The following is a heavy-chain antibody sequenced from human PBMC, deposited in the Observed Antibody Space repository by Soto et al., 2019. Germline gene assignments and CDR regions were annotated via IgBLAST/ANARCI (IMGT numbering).Heavy chain of an antibody. CDR3: ARAPGEGSSWYRGNYGMDV. CDR1: GFTFSSYS. V-gene: IGHV3-48*02. J-gene: IGHJ6*02. CDR2: ISSSSSTI. Sequence: GGSLRLSCAASGFTFSSYSMNWVRQAPGKGLEWVPYISSSSSTIYYADSVKGRFTISRDNAKNSLYLQMNSLRDEDTAVYYCARAPGEGSSWYRGNYGMDVWGQGTTVTVSS. D-gene: IGHD6-13*01.